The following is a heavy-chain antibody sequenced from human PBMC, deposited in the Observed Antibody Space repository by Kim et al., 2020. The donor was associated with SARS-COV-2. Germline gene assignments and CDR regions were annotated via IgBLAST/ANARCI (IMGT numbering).Heavy chain of an antibody. Sequence: SVKGRFTISRDNSKNTLYLQMNSLRAEDTAVYYCARDRHDYGDWNWYFDLWGRGTLVTVSS. D-gene: IGHD4-17*01. CDR3: ARDRHDYGDWNWYFDL. V-gene: IGHV3-53*01. J-gene: IGHJ2*01.